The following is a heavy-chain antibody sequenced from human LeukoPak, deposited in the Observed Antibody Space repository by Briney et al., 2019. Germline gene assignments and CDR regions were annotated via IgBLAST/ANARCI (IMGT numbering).Heavy chain of an antibody. V-gene: IGHV3-53*01. Sequence: GGSLRLSCAASGFIVSGDFMSWVRQAPGKGLEWVSVIYSDGSTYYADSVKGRFTISRDNSKNTLDLQMTGLRAEDTAVYYCAKEGSGIAAAGTILGAVDYWGQGTLVTVSS. D-gene: IGHD6-13*01. CDR1: GFIVSGDF. CDR3: AKEGSGIAAAGTILGAVDY. J-gene: IGHJ4*02. CDR2: IYSDGST.